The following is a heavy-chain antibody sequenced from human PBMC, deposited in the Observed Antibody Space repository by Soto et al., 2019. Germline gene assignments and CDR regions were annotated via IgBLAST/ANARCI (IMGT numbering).Heavy chain of an antibody. CDR2: ISGYNGDT. Sequence: VASVKVSCTASGYTFTNYGISWVRQAPGQGLEWMGWISGYNGDTKYAQKFQGRVTMTVDTSTTTAYMELRSLTSDDRAVYYCAKNGQPPYYYYGMDVWGQGTTVTVS. CDR3: AKNGQPPYYYYGMDV. J-gene: IGHJ6*02. D-gene: IGHD2-8*01. V-gene: IGHV1-18*01. CDR1: GYTFTNYG.